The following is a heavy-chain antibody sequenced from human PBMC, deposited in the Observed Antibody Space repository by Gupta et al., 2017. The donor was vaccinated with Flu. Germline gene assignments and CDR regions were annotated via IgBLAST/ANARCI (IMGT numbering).Heavy chain of an antibody. J-gene: IGHJ4*02. Sequence: QVQLVESGGGVVQPGRSLRLSCAASGFIFYTYGMYWVRQAPGKGLEWVAYISYDGSKKSYADSVKGRFTISRDNSRNTVYLQMSSLRVEDTAVYHCAKTPRDYGDYDYYFDDWGQGTLVTVSS. V-gene: IGHV3-30*18. CDR2: ISYDGSKK. CDR1: GFIFYTYG. D-gene: IGHD4-17*01. CDR3: AKTPRDYGDYDYYFDD.